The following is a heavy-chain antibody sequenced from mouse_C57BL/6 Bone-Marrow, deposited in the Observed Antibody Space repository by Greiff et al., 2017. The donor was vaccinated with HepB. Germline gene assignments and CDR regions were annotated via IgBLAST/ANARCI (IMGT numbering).Heavy chain of an antibody. CDR3: ARTDLITTVVATGAMDY. CDR2: IYIGNGYT. CDR1: GYTFTSYG. Sequence: VQLQQSGAELVRPGSSVKMSCKTSGYTFTSYGINWVKQRPGQGLEWIGYIYIGNGYTEYNEKFKGKATLTSDTSSSTAYMQLSSLTSEDSAIYFCARTDLITTVVATGAMDYWGQGTSVTVSS. V-gene: IGHV1-58*01. J-gene: IGHJ4*01. D-gene: IGHD1-1*01.